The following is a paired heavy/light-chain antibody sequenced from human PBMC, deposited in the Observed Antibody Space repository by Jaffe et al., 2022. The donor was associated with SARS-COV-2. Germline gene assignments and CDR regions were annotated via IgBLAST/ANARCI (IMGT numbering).Heavy chain of an antibody. CDR3: ARDANWKNWFDP. J-gene: IGHJ5*02. CDR1: GYSFSSYV. V-gene: IGHV7-4-1*02. D-gene: IGHD1-1*01. CDR2: INMNTGHP. Sequence: QVQLVQSGSELKKAGASVRVSCKGSGYSFSSYVINWLRQAPGQGLEWMGWINMNTGHPTYAQGFTGRFVFSLDTSVSTAYLQISSLKAEDTAVYYCARDANWKNWFDPWGQGTLVTVSS.
Light chain of an antibody. CDR1: SGSIASNC. J-gene: IGLJ3*02. CDR3: QSYDTSTQV. Sequence: YMLTQPHSVSESPGKTVTISCTRNSGSIASNCVQWYQQRPGSSPTTVIYEDNQRPSGVPDRFSGSIDSSSNSASLTISGLKTEDEADYYCQSYDTSTQVFGGGTKLTVL. V-gene: IGLV6-57*01. CDR2: EDN.